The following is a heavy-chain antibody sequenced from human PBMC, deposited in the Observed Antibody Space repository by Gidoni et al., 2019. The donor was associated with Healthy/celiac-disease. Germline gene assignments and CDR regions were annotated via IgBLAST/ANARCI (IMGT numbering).Heavy chain of an antibody. V-gene: IGHV4-61*01. D-gene: IGHD6-19*01. CDR3: ARGAVAGPLFYYYYGMDV. CDR1: GGSVSSGSYY. Sequence: QVQLQESGPGLVKPSETLSLTCPVSGGSVSSGSYYWSWIRQPPGKGLEWIGYIYYSGSTNYNPSLKSRVTISVDTSKNQFSLKLSSVTAADTAVYYCARGAVAGPLFYYYYGMDVWGQGTTVTVSS. J-gene: IGHJ6*02. CDR2: IYYSGST.